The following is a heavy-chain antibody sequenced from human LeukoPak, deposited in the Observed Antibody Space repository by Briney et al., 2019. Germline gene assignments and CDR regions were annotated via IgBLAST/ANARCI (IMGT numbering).Heavy chain of an antibody. CDR1: GCTFSSYA. CDR2: IIPIFGIA. Sequence: GSSVKVSFKASGCTFSSYAISWVRQAPGQGLEWMGRIIPIFGIANYAQKFQGRVTITADKSTSTAYMELSSLRSEDTAVYYCARSIAARHYYYYGMDVWGQGTTVTVSS. J-gene: IGHJ6*02. CDR3: ARSIAARHYYYYGMDV. V-gene: IGHV1-69*04. D-gene: IGHD6-6*01.